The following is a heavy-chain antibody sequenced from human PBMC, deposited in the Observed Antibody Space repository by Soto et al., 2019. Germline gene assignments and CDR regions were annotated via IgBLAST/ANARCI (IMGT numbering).Heavy chain of an antibody. J-gene: IGHJ4*02. D-gene: IGHD1-26*01. V-gene: IGHV1-58*01. Sequence: SAEVRCEACRVSINSSAGQWVRQDRGQRLEWIGWIVVGSGNTKYAQNFQERVTITRDMSSGTAYLELSSLRSEDTAVYYCATHREGATYYFDYWGQGTLVTVSS. CDR2: IVVGSGNT. CDR1: RVSINSSA. CDR3: ATHREGATYYFDY.